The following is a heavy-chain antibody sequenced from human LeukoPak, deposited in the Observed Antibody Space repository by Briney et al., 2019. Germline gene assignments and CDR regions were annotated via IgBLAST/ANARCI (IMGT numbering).Heavy chain of an antibody. D-gene: IGHD6-19*01. J-gene: IGHJ4*02. CDR3: ARGYSSGWTFDF. CDR1: GYTFTSYA. CDR2: INAGNGNT. V-gene: IGHV1-3*01. Sequence: ASVKVSCKASGYTFTSYAMHWVRQAPGQRLEWMGWINAGNGNTKYSQKFQGRVTNTRDTSASTAYMELSSLRSEDTAVYYCARGYSSGWTFDFWGQGTLVTVSS.